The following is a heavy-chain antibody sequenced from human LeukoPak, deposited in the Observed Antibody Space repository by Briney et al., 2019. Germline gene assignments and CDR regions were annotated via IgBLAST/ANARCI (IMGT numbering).Heavy chain of an antibody. J-gene: IGHJ3*02. CDR2: IIPIFGTA. CDR3: ATRYPLDAFDI. V-gene: IGHV1-69*13. D-gene: IGHD3-9*01. Sequence: ASVKVSCKASGGTFSSYAISWVRQAPGQGLEWMGGIIPIFGTANYAQKFQGRVTITADESTSTAYMELSSLRSEDTAVYYCATRYPLDAFDIWGQGTMVTVSS. CDR1: GGTFSSYA.